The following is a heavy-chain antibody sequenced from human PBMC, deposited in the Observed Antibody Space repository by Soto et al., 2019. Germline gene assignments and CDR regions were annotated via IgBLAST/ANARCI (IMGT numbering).Heavy chain of an antibody. D-gene: IGHD1-1*01. CDR3: AGASGWKFDY. Sequence: GGSLRLSCAASGFTFSSYAMSWVRQAPGTGLEWVSAVSGGGSDITYAGSVKGRFSISRDNAKNTVSLQMNNLRAEDTAVYYCAGASGWKFDYWGLGVLVTVSS. J-gene: IGHJ4*02. CDR1: GFTFSSYA. V-gene: IGHV3-23*01. CDR2: VSGGGSDI.